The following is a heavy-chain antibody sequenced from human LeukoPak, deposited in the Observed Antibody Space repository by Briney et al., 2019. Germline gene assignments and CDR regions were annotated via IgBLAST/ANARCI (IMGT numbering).Heavy chain of an antibody. CDR2: INHGGST. V-gene: IGHV4-34*01. D-gene: IGHD2-15*01. Sequence: SETLSLTCAVYGGSFRGYYWSWIRQPPGKGLEWIGEINHGGSTNYNPSLKSRVTISVDTSKNQFSLKLSSVTAADTAVYYCARGRKTGDIVVVVAAIRAGWFDPWGQGTLVTVSS. CDR1: GGSFRGYY. J-gene: IGHJ5*02. CDR3: ARGRKTGDIVVVVAAIRAGWFDP.